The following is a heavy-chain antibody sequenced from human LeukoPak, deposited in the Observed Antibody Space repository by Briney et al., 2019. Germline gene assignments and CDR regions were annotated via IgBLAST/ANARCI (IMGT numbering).Heavy chain of an antibody. CDR1: GYTFRTHY. V-gene: IGHV1-46*01. D-gene: IGHD4-11*01. CDR2: INPSDGGT. Sequence: ASVKVSCKASGYTFRTHYMHWVRQAPGQGLEWMGIINPSDGGTTYAQKFQGRVTMTRDTFTSTIYMELSSLRFEDTVVYYCARASSNEIDYWGQGTLVTVSS. CDR3: ARASSNEIDY. J-gene: IGHJ4*02.